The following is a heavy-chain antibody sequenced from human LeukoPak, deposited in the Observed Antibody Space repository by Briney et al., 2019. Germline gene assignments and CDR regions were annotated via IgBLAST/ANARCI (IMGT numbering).Heavy chain of an antibody. J-gene: IGHJ4*02. D-gene: IGHD2/OR15-2a*01. CDR1: GFTFSTYW. CDR2: INSYWSST. CDR3: ARGGFKYDFVY. Sequence: GGSLRLSCAASGFTFSTYWIHWVRQAPGKGLVWVSRINSYWSSTNYADSVKGRFTISRDNAKNTLYLQMSSVRAEDTAVYYCARGGFKYDFVYWGKGTLVTVSS. V-gene: IGHV3-74*01.